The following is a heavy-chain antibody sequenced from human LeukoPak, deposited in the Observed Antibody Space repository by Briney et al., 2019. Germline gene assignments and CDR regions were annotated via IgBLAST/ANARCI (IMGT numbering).Heavy chain of an antibody. V-gene: IGHV3-7*01. CDR1: GFTFSSYW. CDR3: ARNIVLMVYAMDY. CDR2: IKLDVSEK. J-gene: IGHJ4*02. Sequence: PGGSLRLSCAASGFTFSSYWMTWVRQAPGKGLEWVANIKLDVSEKYYVDSVKGRFTISRDNAKNSLYLQMNSLRAEDTAVYYCARNIVLMVYAMDYWGQGTLVTVSS. D-gene: IGHD2-8*01.